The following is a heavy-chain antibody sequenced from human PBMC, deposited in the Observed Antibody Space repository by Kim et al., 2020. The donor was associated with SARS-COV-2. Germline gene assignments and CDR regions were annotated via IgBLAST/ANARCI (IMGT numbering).Heavy chain of an antibody. CDR1: GGTFSSYA. Sequence: SVKVSCKASGGTFSSYAISWVRQAPGQGLEWMGRIIPILGIANYAQKFQGRVTITADKSTSTAYMELSSLRSEDTAVYYCARDRGLDYYYDSSGYYYAYWGQGTLVTVSS. V-gene: IGHV1-69*04. CDR3: ARDRGLDYYYDSSGYYYAY. CDR2: IIPILGIA. J-gene: IGHJ4*02. D-gene: IGHD3-22*01.